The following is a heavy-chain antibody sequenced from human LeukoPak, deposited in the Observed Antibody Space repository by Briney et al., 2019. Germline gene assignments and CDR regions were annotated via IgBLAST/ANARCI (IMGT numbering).Heavy chain of an antibody. V-gene: IGHV1-69*04. CDR1: GGTFSSYA. J-gene: IGHJ6*02. CDR2: IIPILGIA. Sequence: SVKVSCKASGGTFSSYAISWVRQAPGQGLEWMGRIIPILGIANYAQKFQGRVTITADKSTSTAYMELSSLRSEDTAVYYCARGIVVVPAAMQADSDYYYYGMDVWGQGTTVTVSS. CDR3: ARGIVVVPAAMQADSDYYYYGMDV. D-gene: IGHD2-2*01.